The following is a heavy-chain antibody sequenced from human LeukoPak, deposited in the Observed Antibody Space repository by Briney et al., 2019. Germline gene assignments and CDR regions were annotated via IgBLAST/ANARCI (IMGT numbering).Heavy chain of an antibody. CDR2: ISSSGSTI. D-gene: IGHD3-10*01. CDR1: GFTFSDYY. CDR3: ARDQALWFGELYSYYFDY. Sequence: GGSLRLSCAASGFTFSDYYMSWIRQAPGKGLEWVSYISSSGSTIYYADSVKGRFTISRDNAKNSLYLQMNSLRAEDTAVYYCARDQALWFGELYSYYFDYWGQGTLVTVSS. J-gene: IGHJ4*02. V-gene: IGHV3-11*01.